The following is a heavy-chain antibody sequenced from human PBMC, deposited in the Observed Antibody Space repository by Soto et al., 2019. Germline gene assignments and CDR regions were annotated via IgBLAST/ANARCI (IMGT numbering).Heavy chain of an antibody. CDR3: ASYSSSSVAFDI. J-gene: IGHJ3*02. CDR1: GFTFSSYG. D-gene: IGHD6-6*01. Sequence: GGSLRLSCAASGFTFSSYGMHWVRQAPGKGLEWVAVISYDGSNKYYADSVKGRFTISRDNSKNTLYLQMNSLRAEDTAVYYCASYSSSSVAFDIWGQGTMVTVSS. V-gene: IGHV3-30*03. CDR2: ISYDGSNK.